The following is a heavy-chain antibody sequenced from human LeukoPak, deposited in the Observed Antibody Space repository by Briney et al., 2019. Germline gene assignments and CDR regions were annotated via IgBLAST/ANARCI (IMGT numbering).Heavy chain of an antibody. CDR2: IYYSGST. Sequence: SETLSLTCTVSGVSISSSSYYWGWIRQPPGKGLEWIGSIYYSGSTYYNPSLKSRVTISVDTSKNQFSLKLSSVTAADTAVYYCARLNHGWYRLLDYYYYMDVWGKGPTVTVSS. J-gene: IGHJ6*03. D-gene: IGHD6-19*01. CDR1: GVSISSSSYY. CDR3: ARLNHGWYRLLDYYYYMDV. V-gene: IGHV4-39*01.